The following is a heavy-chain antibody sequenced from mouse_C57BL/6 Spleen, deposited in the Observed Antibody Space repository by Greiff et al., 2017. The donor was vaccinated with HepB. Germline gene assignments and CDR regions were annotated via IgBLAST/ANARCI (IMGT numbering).Heavy chain of an antibody. J-gene: IGHJ2*01. D-gene: IGHD1-1*01. CDR1: GYTFTSYW. CDR3: ARNSDYYGSSYFDY. CDR2: IHPNSGST. Sequence: QVQLQQSGAELVKPGASVKLSCKASGYTFTSYWMHWVKQRPGQGLEWIGMIHPNSGSTNYNEKFKSKATLTVDKSSSTAYMQLSSLTSEDSAVYYCARNSDYYGSSYFDYWGQGTTLTVSS. V-gene: IGHV1-64*01.